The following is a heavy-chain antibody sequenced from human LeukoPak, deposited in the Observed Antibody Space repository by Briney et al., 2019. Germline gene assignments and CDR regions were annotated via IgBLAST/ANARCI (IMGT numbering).Heavy chain of an antibody. J-gene: IGHJ4*02. D-gene: IGHD1-26*01. Sequence: GGSLRLSCAASGFTFSSYSMNWVRPAPGKGLEWVSYISSSRSTIYYADSVKGRFTISRDNAKNSLYLQMNRLRAEDTAVYDCARVGSSGSYNEDYWGQGTLVTVSS. CDR2: ISSSRSTI. CDR1: GFTFSSYS. V-gene: IGHV3-48*04. CDR3: ARVGSSGSYNEDY.